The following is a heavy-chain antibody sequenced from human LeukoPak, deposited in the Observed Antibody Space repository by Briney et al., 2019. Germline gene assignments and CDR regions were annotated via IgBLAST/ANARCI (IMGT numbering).Heavy chain of an antibody. CDR2: IWYDGSNK. J-gene: IGHJ4*02. V-gene: IGHV3-33*01. Sequence: PRGSLRLSCAASGFTFSSYGMHWVRQAPGKGLEWVAVIWYDGSNKYYVDSVKGRFTISRDNSKNTLYLQMNSLRAEDTAVYYCAREGYYYDSSGYFDYWGQGTLVTVSS. CDR1: GFTFSSYG. D-gene: IGHD3-22*01. CDR3: AREGYYYDSSGYFDY.